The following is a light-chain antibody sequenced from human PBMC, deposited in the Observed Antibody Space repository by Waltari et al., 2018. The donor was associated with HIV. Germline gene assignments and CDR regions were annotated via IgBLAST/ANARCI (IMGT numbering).Light chain of an antibody. CDR2: KDT. J-gene: IGLJ1*01. CDR1: SLADQY. CDR3: QSADNSDTYYV. V-gene: IGLV3-25*03. Sequence: SYELTQPPSISVSPGQTARITSSGTSLADQYVYCYQQKPGQAPLLVMYKDTERPSGIPERFFGSTSGTTVTLTIDGVQAEDEADYYCQSADNSDTYYVFGSGTKVTVL.